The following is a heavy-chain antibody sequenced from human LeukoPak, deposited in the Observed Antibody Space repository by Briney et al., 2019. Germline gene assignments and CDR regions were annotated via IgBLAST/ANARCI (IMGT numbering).Heavy chain of an antibody. D-gene: IGHD4-11*01. J-gene: IGHJ4*02. CDR1: GFTFSSYS. Sequence: GGSLRLSCAASGFTFSSYSMNWVRQAPGKGLEWVSSISGSGGRTYYADSVKGRFTISRDNSKNTLYLQMNSLRAEDTAVYYCANPPTVTSFDHWGQGTLVTVSS. V-gene: IGHV3-23*01. CDR2: ISGSGGRT. CDR3: ANPPTVTSFDH.